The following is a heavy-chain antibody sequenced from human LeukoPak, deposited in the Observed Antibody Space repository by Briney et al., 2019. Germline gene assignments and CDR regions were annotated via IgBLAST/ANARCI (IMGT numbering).Heavy chain of an antibody. CDR2: IYYSGST. D-gene: IGHD4-17*01. CDR1: GGSISSGDYY. V-gene: IGHV4-30-4*01. CDR3: ARDMTTVTTAGYYYGMDV. Sequence: SETLSLTCTVSGGSISSGDYYWSWIRQPPGTGLEWIGYIYYSGSTYYNPSLKSRVTISVDTSKDQLSLKLSSVTAADTAVYYCARDMTTVTTAGYYYGMDVWGQGTTVTVSS. J-gene: IGHJ6*02.